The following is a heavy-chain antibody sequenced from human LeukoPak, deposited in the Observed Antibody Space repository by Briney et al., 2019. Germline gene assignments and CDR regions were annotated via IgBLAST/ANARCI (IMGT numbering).Heavy chain of an antibody. CDR2: IYYSGST. V-gene: IGHV4-59*01. D-gene: IGHD6-13*01. CDR3: ASPGIVAAGTDRGFDY. J-gene: IGHJ4*02. CDR1: GASISSYY. Sequence: SETLSLTCTVSGASISSYYWSWIRQPPGKGMEWIGFIYYSGSTNYNPSLKSRVTISVETSKNQFSLRLSSVTAADTAVYYCASPGIVAAGTDRGFDYWGQGTLVTVSS.